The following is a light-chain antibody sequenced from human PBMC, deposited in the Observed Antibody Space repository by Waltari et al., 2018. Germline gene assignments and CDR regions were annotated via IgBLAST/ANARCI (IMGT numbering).Light chain of an antibody. V-gene: IGLV2-8*01. J-gene: IGLJ2*01. CDR2: EVR. CDR3: NSYAGRNNMI. CDR1: STAIGGFNS. Sequence: QSALTQPPSASGSPGQSVTISCTGTSTAIGGFNSVPWYQQHPRKAPKLIIYEVRQRPSGVPDRFSGSKSGNTASLTVSGLQAEDEATYYYNSYAGRNNMIFGGGTKLTVL.